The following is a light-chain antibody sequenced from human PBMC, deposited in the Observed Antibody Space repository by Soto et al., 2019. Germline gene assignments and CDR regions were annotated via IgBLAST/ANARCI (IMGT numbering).Light chain of an antibody. CDR3: QQSFNTPVT. V-gene: IGKV1-39*01. CDR1: QDITSY. Sequence: DIQMTQSPSSLSASVGDRVTITCQASQDITSYLNWYQHKPGKAPKLLIYDASILEAGVPPRFSGSGSGTDFTLTINSLQPEDFATYYCQQSFNTPVTFGQGTRLEI. J-gene: IGKJ5*01. CDR2: DAS.